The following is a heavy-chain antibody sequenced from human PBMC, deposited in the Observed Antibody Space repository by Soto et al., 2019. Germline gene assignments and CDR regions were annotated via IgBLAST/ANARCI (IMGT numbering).Heavy chain of an antibody. Sequence: KESGPTLVKPTQTLTLTCTFSGFSLSTSGVGVGWIRQPPGKALEWLALIYWDDDKRYSPSLKSRLTITKDTSKNQVVLTMTNRDPVDTATYYCAHRPSYCSGGSCYSGFDYWGQGTLVTVSS. J-gene: IGHJ4*02. V-gene: IGHV2-5*02. CDR1: GFSLSTSGVG. D-gene: IGHD2-15*01. CDR3: AHRPSYCSGGSCYSGFDY. CDR2: IYWDDDK.